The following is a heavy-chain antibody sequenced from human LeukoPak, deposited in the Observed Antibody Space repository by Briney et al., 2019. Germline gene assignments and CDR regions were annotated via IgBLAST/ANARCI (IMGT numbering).Heavy chain of an antibody. CDR1: GFTFSSYG. CDR2: IRYDGSNK. CDR3: AREIIAAAEYYFDY. V-gene: IGHV3-30*02. J-gene: IGHJ4*02. Sequence: GGSLRLSCAASGFTFSSYGMHWVRQAPGKGLEWVAFIRYDGSNKYYADSVKGRFTISRDNSKNTLYLQMNSLRAEDTAVFYCAREIIAAAEYYFDYWGQGTLVTVSS. D-gene: IGHD6-13*01.